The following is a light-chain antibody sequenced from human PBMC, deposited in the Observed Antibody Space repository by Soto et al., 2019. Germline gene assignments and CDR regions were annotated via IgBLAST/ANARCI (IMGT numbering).Light chain of an antibody. J-gene: IGKJ1*01. CDR2: GAS. V-gene: IGKV3-20*01. CDR1: QSVSSSY. Sequence: EIVLTQSPGTLSLSPGERATLSCRASQSVSSSYLAWYQQKPGQAPRLLIYGASSRATDIPDRFSGSGSGTDFTLTISRLEPEDFAVYYCQQYGSSRKWTFGQGTKVEIK. CDR3: QQYGSSRKWT.